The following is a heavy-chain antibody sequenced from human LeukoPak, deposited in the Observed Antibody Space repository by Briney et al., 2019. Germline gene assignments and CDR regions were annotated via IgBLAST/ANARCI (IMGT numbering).Heavy chain of an antibody. Sequence: GGSLRLSCAASGFTFSSYEMNWVRQAPGKGLEWVSYISSSGSTIYYADSVKGRFTISRDNAKNSLYLQMNSLRAEDTAVYYCATISGYCTYYFDYWGQGTLVTVSS. D-gene: IGHD3-3*01. CDR1: GFTFSSYE. CDR2: ISSSGSTI. V-gene: IGHV3-48*03. CDR3: ATISGYCTYYFDY. J-gene: IGHJ4*02.